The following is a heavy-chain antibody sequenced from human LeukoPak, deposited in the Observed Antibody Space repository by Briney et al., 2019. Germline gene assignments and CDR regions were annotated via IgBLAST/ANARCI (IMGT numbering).Heavy chain of an antibody. V-gene: IGHV4-34*01. D-gene: IGHD3-9*01. Sequence: KPSETLSLTCAVYGGSFSGYYWSWIPQPPGKGLEWIGEINHSERTKYNPPLKSRVTISVDTSKNQFSLKLSSVTAADTAVYYCARGLVDWGHYFDYWGQGTLVTVSS. CDR3: ARGLVDWGHYFDY. J-gene: IGHJ4*02. CDR2: INHSERT. CDR1: GGSFSGYY.